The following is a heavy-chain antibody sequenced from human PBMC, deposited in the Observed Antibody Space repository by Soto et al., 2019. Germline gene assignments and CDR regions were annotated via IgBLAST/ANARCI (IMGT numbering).Heavy chain of an antibody. CDR1: GFTLSSYH. Sequence: GGSLRLSCAASGFTLSSYHMDWVRQAPGKGLEWVSYINAGSSIIHYADSVRGRFTISRDNAKNSLYLQMDSLRAEDTAVYYCARDGSTATTNFHYAMDVWGQGTTVTVSS. CDR2: INAGSSII. J-gene: IGHJ6*02. V-gene: IGHV3-48*03. CDR3: ARDGSTATTNFHYAMDV. D-gene: IGHD4-17*01.